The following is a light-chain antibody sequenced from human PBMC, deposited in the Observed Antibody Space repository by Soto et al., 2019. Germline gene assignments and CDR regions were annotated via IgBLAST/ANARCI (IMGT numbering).Light chain of an antibody. CDR2: EVS. J-gene: IGLJ3*02. CDR1: SSDVGAYNY. V-gene: IGLV2-8*01. CDR3: SSYAGSNNLV. Sequence: QSALTQPPSASGSPGQSVTISCTGTSSDVGAYNYVSWYQQHPGKAPKLMIYEVSKRPSGVPDRFSGSKSGNTASLTVSGLQADDEADYYCSSYAGSNNLVFGGGTQLTVL.